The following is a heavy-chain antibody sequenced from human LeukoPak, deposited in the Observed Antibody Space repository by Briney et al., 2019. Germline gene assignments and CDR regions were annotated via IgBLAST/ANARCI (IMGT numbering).Heavy chain of an antibody. CDR1: GYTFTDYY. CDR3: ARGATGDTHFDY. D-gene: IGHD2-21*01. J-gene: IGHJ4*02. CDR2: INLGSGST. V-gene: IGHV1-2*06. Sequence: GASVKVSCKSSGYTFTDYYLHWVRQAPGQRLEWMGRINLGSGSTNYAQKFQGTITLTRDTSITTAYMELSRLTSDDTAVYYCARGATGDTHFDYWGRGTLVTVSS.